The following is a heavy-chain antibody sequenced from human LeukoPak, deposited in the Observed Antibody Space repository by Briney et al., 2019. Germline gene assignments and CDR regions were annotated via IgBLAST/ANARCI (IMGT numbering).Heavy chain of an antibody. CDR2: IYTSGST. Sequence: SQTLSLTCTVSGGSISSGSYYWSWIRQPAGKGLEWIGRIYTSGSTNYNPSLKSRVTISVDTSKNQFSLKLSSVTAADTAVYYCARGSSYCDSSGRAYYFDYWGQGTLVTVSS. J-gene: IGHJ4*02. CDR1: GGSISSGSYY. CDR3: ARGSSYCDSSGRAYYFDY. D-gene: IGHD3-22*01. V-gene: IGHV4-61*02.